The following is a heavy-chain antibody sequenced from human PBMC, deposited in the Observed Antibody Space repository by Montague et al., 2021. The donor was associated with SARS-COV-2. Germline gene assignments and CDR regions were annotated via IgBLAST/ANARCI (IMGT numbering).Heavy chain of an antibody. Sequence: SETLSLTCTVSGGSVNSGSYHWNWIRQPPGKGLEWIGYIYYSGSTSYNPSLKSRVTISLDTSKNQFSLNLTSVTAADTALYFCARELGMHDFLSGYYIGDWGQGTLVTVSS. D-gene: IGHD3-3*01. CDR2: IYYSGST. CDR3: ARELGMHDFLSGYYIGD. CDR1: GGSVNSGSYH. J-gene: IGHJ4*02. V-gene: IGHV4-61*01.